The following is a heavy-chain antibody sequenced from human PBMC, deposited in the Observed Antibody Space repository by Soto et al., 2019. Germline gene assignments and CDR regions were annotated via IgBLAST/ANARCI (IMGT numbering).Heavy chain of an antibody. V-gene: IGHV4-59*08. CDR2: IYYSGST. Sequence: QVQLQESGPGLVKPSETLSLTCTVSGGSISSYYWSWIRQPPGKGLEWIGYIYYSGSTNYNPSLKSRVTISVDTSKYQVSLKLSSVTAADTAVYYCARRAWFGELDPWGQGTLVTVSS. J-gene: IGHJ5*02. CDR3: ARRAWFGELDP. CDR1: GGSISSYY. D-gene: IGHD3-10*01.